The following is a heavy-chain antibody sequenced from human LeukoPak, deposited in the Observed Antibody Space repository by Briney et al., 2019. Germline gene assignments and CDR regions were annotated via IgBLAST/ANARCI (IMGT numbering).Heavy chain of an antibody. V-gene: IGHV3-73*01. Sequence: GGSLKLSCAASGFTFSGSAMHWVRQASGKGLEWVGRIRSKANSYATAYAASVKGRFTISRDDSKNTAYLQMNSLKTEDTAVYYCTRLSMVRGVGGDYWGQGTLVTVSS. CDR1: GFTFSGSA. CDR3: TRLSMVRGVGGDY. D-gene: IGHD3-10*01. J-gene: IGHJ4*02. CDR2: IRSKANSYAT.